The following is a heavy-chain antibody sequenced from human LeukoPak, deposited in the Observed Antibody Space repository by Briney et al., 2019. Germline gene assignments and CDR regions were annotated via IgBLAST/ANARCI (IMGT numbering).Heavy chain of an antibody. D-gene: IGHD6-13*01. V-gene: IGHV1-3*03. J-gene: IGHJ4*02. CDR2: INAGNGNT. CDR1: GYTFTSYA. CDR3: ARVPSSSSWADYFDY. Sequence: GASVKVSCKASGYTFTSYAMHWVRQAPGQRLEWMGWINAGNGNTKYSQEFQGRVTITRDTSASTAYMELSSLRSEDMAVYYRARVPSSSSWADYFDYWGQGTLVTVSS.